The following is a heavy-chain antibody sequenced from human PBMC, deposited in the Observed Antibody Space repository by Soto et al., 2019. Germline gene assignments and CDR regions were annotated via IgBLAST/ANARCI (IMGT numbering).Heavy chain of an antibody. Sequence: QVQLVESGGGVVQPGWSLRLSCAASGFTINRLGMHWVRQAPGKGLEWVAVIRYDGRTKYYADSVKGRFTISRDDSKNTLYLQMDSLRAEDTAAYYCAGDLERRGNYKNDAFDFWGQGTMVTVSS. D-gene: IGHD1-26*01. CDR1: GFTINRLG. V-gene: IGHV3-33*01. J-gene: IGHJ3*01. CDR2: IRYDGRTK. CDR3: AGDLERRGNYKNDAFDF.